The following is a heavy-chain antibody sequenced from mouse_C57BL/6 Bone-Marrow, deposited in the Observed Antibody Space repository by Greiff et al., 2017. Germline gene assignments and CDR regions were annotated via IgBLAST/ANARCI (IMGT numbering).Heavy chain of an antibody. J-gene: IGHJ1*03. V-gene: IGHV2-2*01. Sequence: VQLQQSGPGLVQPSQSLSITCTVSGFSLTSYGVHWVRQSPGKGLEWLGVIWSGGSTDNDAAFISRLSISKDNTKSQVFFKMNSLQAADTAIYYCALGGVWGTGTTVTVSA. CDR3: ALGGV. CDR2: IWSGGST. CDR1: GFSLTSYG. D-gene: IGHD3-3*01.